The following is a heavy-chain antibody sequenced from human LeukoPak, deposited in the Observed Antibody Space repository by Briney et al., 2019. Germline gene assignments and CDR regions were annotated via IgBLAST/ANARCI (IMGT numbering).Heavy chain of an antibody. CDR1: GGSFSGYY. CDR3: VRPTIWIGTGLEH. V-gene: IGHV4-34*01. J-gene: IGHJ1*01. D-gene: IGHD3-10*01. Sequence: PSETLSLTCAVYGGSFSGYYWSWIRQPPGKGLEWIGEINHSGSTNYNPSLKSRVTISVDTSKNQFSLRLTSLTAADTAIYFCVRPTIWIGTGLEHWGQGNLVTVSS. CDR2: INHSGST.